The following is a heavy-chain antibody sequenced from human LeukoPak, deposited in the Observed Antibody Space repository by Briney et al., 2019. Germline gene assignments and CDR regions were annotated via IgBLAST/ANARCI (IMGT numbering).Heavy chain of an antibody. J-gene: IGHJ5*02. D-gene: IGHD3-10*01. CDR3: ARSPYYGSGSYYGFPEEFDP. CDR2: ISYDGSNK. CDR1: GFTFSSYA. Sequence: PGRSLRLSCAASGFTFSSYAMHWVRQAPGKGLEWVAVISYDGSNKYYADSVKGRFTIPRDNSKNTLYLQMNSLRAEDTAVYYCARSPYYGSGSYYGFPEEFDPWGQGTLVTVSS. V-gene: IGHV3-30*04.